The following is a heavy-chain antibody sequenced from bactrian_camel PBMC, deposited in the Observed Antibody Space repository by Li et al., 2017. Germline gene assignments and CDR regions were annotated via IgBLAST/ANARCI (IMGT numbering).Heavy chain of an antibody. Sequence: DVQLVESGGGSVQAGGSQRLSCAVSGATYSRNCVGWFRQAPGKEREGVAAIRTGGVSTYYTDSVKGRFTISHDNTKNTVYLQMNSLRHEDTAMYYCAAALVGWGGCGLLRSQFGYWGQGTQVTVSS. V-gene: IGHV3S40*01. CDR1: GATYSRNC. CDR3: AAALVGWGGCGLLRSQFGY. D-gene: IGHD5*01. J-gene: IGHJ6*01. CDR2: IRTGGVST.